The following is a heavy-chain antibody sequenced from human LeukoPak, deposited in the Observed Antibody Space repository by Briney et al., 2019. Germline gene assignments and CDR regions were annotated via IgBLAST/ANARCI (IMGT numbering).Heavy chain of an antibody. D-gene: IGHD6-19*01. V-gene: IGHV3-7*01. J-gene: IGHJ1*01. CDR3: ARVPLYSSGWYAYFQH. CDR2: IKQGGSEK. Sequence: GGSLRHSCAASGFTFSSYWMSWVRQAPGKGLEWVANIKQGGSEKNYVDSVKGRFTISRDNAKNSLYLQMNSLRAEDTAVYYCARVPLYSSGWYAYFQHWGQGTLVTVSS. CDR1: GFTFSSYW.